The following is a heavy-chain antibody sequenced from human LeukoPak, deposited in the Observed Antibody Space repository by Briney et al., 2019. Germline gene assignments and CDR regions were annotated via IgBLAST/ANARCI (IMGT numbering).Heavy chain of an antibody. Sequence: GGSLRLSCAASGFTVSSNYMSWVRQAPGKGLEWVSVICSGGSTYYADSVKGRFTISRDNSKNTLYLQMNSLRAEDTAVYYCARADDILTGCDYWGQGTLVTVSS. CDR3: ARADDILTGCDY. CDR1: GFTVSSNY. V-gene: IGHV3-66*01. CDR2: ICSGGST. D-gene: IGHD3-9*01. J-gene: IGHJ4*02.